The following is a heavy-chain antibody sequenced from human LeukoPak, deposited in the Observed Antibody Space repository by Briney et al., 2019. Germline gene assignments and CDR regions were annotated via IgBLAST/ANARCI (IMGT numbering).Heavy chain of an antibody. CDR2: INPNTGDT. J-gene: IGHJ2*01. CDR1: GFTFNAYY. Sequence: GASVKVSCKASGFTFNAYYIHWVRQAPGQGLEWMGWINPNTGDTNFAQKFKGRVAMTRDTSLSTAYMDLSRLTSDDTTICYCAKDWPVISLHFDLWGGGTLITVSS. V-gene: IGHV1-2*02. D-gene: IGHD2-21*01. CDR3: AKDWPVISLHFDL.